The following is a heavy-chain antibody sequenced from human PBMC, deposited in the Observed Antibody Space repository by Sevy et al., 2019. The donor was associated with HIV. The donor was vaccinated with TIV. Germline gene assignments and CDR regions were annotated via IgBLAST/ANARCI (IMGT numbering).Heavy chain of an antibody. Sequence: GGSLRLSCVVSGFSFSNYWMTWVRQAPGKGLEWVANIKPDGSVKSYVDSVKGRFTISRDNAKNSLSLQMNSLSAEDTAVYYCARDTNYFYVDVWGIGTTVTVSS. J-gene: IGHJ6*03. CDR2: IKPDGSVK. CDR1: GFSFSNYW. D-gene: IGHD1-1*01. CDR3: ARDTNYFYVDV. V-gene: IGHV3-7*01.